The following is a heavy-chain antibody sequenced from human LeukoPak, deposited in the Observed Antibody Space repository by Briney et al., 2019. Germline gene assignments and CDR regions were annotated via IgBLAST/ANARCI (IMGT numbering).Heavy chain of an antibody. D-gene: IGHD3-22*01. Sequence: ASVKVSCKASGYTFTGYYMHWVRQAPGQGLEWMGWINPNSGGTNYAQKFQGRVTMTRDTSISTAYIELSRLRSDDTAVYYCASLLDRAGLLNYYDSSGYYGWGQGTLVTVSS. CDR2: INPNSGGT. J-gene: IGHJ4*02. CDR1: GYTFTGYY. CDR3: ASLLDRAGLLNYYDSSGYYG. V-gene: IGHV1-2*02.